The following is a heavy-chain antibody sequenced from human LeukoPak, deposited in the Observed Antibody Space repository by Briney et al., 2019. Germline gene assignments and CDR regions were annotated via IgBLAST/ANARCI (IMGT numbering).Heavy chain of an antibody. CDR3: ARVWISSGYEYYFDY. J-gene: IGHJ4*02. CDR2: ISAYNGNT. Sequence: ASVKVSCKASGYTFTSYGISWVRQAPGQGLEWMGWISAYNGNTNYAQKFQGRVTITRDTSASTAYMELSSLRSEDTAVYYCARVWISSGYEYYFDYWGQGTLVTVSS. V-gene: IGHV1-18*01. CDR1: GYTFTSYG. D-gene: IGHD3-22*01.